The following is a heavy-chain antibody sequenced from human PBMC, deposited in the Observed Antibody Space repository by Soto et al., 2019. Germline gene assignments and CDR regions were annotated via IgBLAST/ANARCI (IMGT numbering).Heavy chain of an antibody. CDR2: IYCSGST. Sequence: QVQLQESGPGLVKPSGTLSLTCAVSGGSISSGDWCWSWVRQSPGKGLEWIGEIYCSGSTTYNPSLKSPVTISANKSDIQLSLRLSSVTAADTAGYYCPRRGCDSIFGSLDYWGQGTLVTVSS. V-gene: IGHV4-4*02. D-gene: IGHD2-21*02. CDR3: PRRGCDSIFGSLDY. CDR1: GGSISSGDW. J-gene: IGHJ4*02.